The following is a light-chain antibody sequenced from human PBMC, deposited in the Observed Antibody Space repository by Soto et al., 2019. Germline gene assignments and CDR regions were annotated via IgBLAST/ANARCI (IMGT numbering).Light chain of an antibody. V-gene: IGLV2-14*01. Sequence: QSVLTQPASVSGSPGQSITISCTGTSSDVGGYNYVSWYQQHPGKAPKVMIYEVSNRPSGVSNRFSGSKSGNTASLTISGLQAEDEADYYCCSYARSSTYVFGTGTKVTVL. J-gene: IGLJ1*01. CDR2: EVS. CDR1: SSDVGGYNY. CDR3: CSYARSSTYV.